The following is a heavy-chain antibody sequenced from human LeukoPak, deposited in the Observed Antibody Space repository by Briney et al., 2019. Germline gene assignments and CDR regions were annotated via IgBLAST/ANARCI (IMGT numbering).Heavy chain of an antibody. D-gene: IGHD3-16*01. J-gene: IGHJ6*03. Sequence: GGSLRLSCAASGFTFSSYNMNWVRQAPGKAMEWVSSITSSATYIFYADSVKGRFTISRDNAKNSLYLQMDSLGPEDTAVYYWTREYYGKNWGDYYYYMDVWGKGTTVTISS. CDR3: TREYYGKNWGDYYYYMDV. CDR1: GFTFSSYN. CDR2: ITSSATYI. V-gene: IGHV3-21*01.